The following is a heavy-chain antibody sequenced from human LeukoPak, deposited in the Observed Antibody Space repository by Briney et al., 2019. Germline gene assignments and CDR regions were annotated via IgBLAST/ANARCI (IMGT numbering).Heavy chain of an antibody. CDR2: IYPGDSDI. V-gene: IGHV5-51*01. J-gene: IGHJ4*02. CDR1: GYTFTRYW. D-gene: IGHD5-24*01. Sequence: GESLKISCKGSGYTFTRYWIGWVRQMPGKGLEWMGTIYPGDSDIRYSPSLQGQVTISADKSISTAYLQWSSLKASDTAMYYCARQMEMATITSPPDYWGQGTLVTVSS. CDR3: ARQMEMATITSPPDY.